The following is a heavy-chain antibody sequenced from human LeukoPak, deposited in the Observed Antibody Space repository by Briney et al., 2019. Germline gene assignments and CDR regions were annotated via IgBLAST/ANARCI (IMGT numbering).Heavy chain of an antibody. CDR2: ISYDGNNK. CDR3: AKDRSMVRGSLGY. CDR1: GFTFSSYD. V-gene: IGHV3-30*18. J-gene: IGHJ4*02. D-gene: IGHD3-10*01. Sequence: PGGSLRLSCAASGFTFSSYDMHWVRQAPGKGLEWVAVISYDGNNKYYADSVKGRFTISRDNSKNTLYLQMNSLRAEDTAVYYCAKDRSMVRGSLGYWGQGTLVTVSS.